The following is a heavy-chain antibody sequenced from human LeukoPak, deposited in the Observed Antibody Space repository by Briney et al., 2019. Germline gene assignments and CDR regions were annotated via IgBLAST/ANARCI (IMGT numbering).Heavy chain of an antibody. CDR3: ARVVAVAGRYYFDY. V-gene: IGHV4-59*01. D-gene: IGHD6-19*01. J-gene: IGHJ4*02. CDR2: IYYSGST. CDR1: GGSISSYY. Sequence: TSETLSLTCTVSGGSISSYYWSWIRQPPGKGLEWIGYIYYSGSTNYNPSLKSRVTISVDTSKNQFSLKLSSVTAADTAVYYCARVVAVAGRYYFDYWGQGTLVTVSS.